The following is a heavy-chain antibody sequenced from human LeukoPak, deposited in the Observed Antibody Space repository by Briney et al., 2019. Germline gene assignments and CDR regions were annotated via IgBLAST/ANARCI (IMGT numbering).Heavy chain of an antibody. CDR1: GGSISSYH. CDR3: TTIKRGDIFGYFDF. D-gene: IGHD5-18*01. J-gene: IGHJ4*02. CDR2: ITYGGFT. Sequence: SSETLSLTCTFSGGSISSYHWNWIWQPQGEGLEWIGYITYGGFTKYNPSLRGRVTVSLDTSNNHLSLKLSSVTAADTAIYYCTTIKRGDIFGYFDFWGQGALVTVSS. V-gene: IGHV4-59*01.